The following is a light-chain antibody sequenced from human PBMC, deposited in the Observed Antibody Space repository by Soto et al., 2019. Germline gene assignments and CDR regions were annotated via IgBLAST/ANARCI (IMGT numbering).Light chain of an antibody. CDR3: LQDYNYP. J-gene: IGKJ4*01. CDR1: QGIRND. Sequence: AIPMTQSPSSLSASVGDRVTITCRASQGIRNDLGWYQQKPGKAPELLIYAASSLQSGVPSRFSGSGSGTDFTLTISSLQPEDFATYYCLQDYNYPFGGGTKVEIK. CDR2: AAS. V-gene: IGKV1-6*01.